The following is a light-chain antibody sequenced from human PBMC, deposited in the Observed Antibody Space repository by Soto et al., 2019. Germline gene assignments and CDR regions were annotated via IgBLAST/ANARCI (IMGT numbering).Light chain of an antibody. J-gene: IGLJ2*01. CDR3: GTWDSSLSVVV. CDR2: DNS. CDR1: YSNIGSNF. V-gene: IGLV1-51*01. Sequence: QSVLTQLSSVSAAAGQKVSISCSGSYSNIGSNFVSWYQHFPGSAPKLVIYDNSQRPSGIPDRFSGSKSGSSATLGITGLQTGDEADYYCGTWDSSLSVVVFGGGTKLTVL.